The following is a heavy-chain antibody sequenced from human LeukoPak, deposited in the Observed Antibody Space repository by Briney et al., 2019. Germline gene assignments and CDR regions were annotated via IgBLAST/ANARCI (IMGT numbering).Heavy chain of an antibody. D-gene: IGHD6-19*01. CDR1: GFTFSSYD. J-gene: IGHJ4*02. CDR2: ISSSSRTI. Sequence: GGSLRLSCAASGFTFSSYDMNWVRQAPGKGLEWVSYISSSSRTIYYTDSVKGRFTISRDNAKNSLYLQMNSLRVEDTAVYFCARRGYTSAWDYWGQGTLVTVSS. V-gene: IGHV3-48*01. CDR3: ARRGYTSAWDY.